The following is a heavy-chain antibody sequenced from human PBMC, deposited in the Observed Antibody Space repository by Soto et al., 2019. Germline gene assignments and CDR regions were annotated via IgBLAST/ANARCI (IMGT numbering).Heavy chain of an antibody. CDR1: SGSIRSSNW. V-gene: IGHV4-4*02. CDR3: AKKGTGPKGYFDY. Sequence: QVQLQESGPGLVKPSGTLSLTCAVSSGSIRSSNWWSWVRQPPGKGLEWIGEIYHSGSTNYNPSLKSRVTISVDKSKNQCSLKLSSVTAADTAVYYCAKKGTGPKGYFDYWGQGTLVTVSS. J-gene: IGHJ4*02. CDR2: IYHSGST. D-gene: IGHD3-9*01.